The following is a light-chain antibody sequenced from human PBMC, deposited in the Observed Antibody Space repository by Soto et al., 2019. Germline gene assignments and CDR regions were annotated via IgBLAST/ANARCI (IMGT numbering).Light chain of an antibody. CDR2: RAS. CDR3: QHYNNWPWT. Sequence: EIVMTQSPATLSVSPGDGATLSCRASQSLGGNLAWYQQKPGQAPRLLIFRASSRARGVPARFSGSGSGTEFTLTISSLQSEDIAVYSCQHYNNWPWTFGQGTKVDIK. V-gene: IGKV3-15*01. CDR1: QSLGGN. J-gene: IGKJ1*01.